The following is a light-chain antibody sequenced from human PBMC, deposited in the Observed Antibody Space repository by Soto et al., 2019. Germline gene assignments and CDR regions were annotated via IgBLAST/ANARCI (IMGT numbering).Light chain of an antibody. CDR2: RVS. CDR3: MQGTSWPWT. CDR1: QSLVKTDGITY. J-gene: IGKJ1*01. V-gene: IGKV2-30*01. Sequence: EDVMSQSPLSLPVTLGQPASISCRSSQSLVKTDGITYLNWFHQRPGQSPRRLINRVSRRDSGVPDRFSGSGSGTDFTLKISRVEAEDVGVYYCMQGTSWPWTFGQGSKADVK.